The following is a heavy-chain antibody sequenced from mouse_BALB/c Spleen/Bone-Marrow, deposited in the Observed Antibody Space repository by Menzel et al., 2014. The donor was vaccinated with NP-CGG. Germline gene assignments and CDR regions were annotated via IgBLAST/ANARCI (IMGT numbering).Heavy chain of an antibody. Sequence: QVQLKDSGAELVKPGASVKLSCKASGYTFXSYWMHWVKQRPGQGLEWIGEINPSNGRTNYNEKFKTKATLTVDKSSSTAYMQLSSLTSEDSAVYYCARNYGNTDYWGQGTTLTVSS. CDR3: ARNYGNTDY. J-gene: IGHJ2*01. CDR1: GYTFXSYW. CDR2: INPSNGRT. D-gene: IGHD2-1*01. V-gene: IGHV1S81*02.